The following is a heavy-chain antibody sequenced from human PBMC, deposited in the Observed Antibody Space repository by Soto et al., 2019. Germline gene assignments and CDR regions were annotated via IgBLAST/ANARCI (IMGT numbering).Heavy chain of an antibody. CDR2: IKQDGSEK. Sequence: GGSLRLSCAASGFTFSSYAMTWVRQAPGKGLEWVANIKQDGSEKYYVDSVKGRFTISRDNAKNSLYLQMNSLRAEDTAVYYCARAPLRDYYDSSGYYDYFDYWGQGTLVTVSS. J-gene: IGHJ4*02. CDR1: GFTFSSYA. CDR3: ARAPLRDYYDSSGYYDYFDY. V-gene: IGHV3-7*01. D-gene: IGHD3-22*01.